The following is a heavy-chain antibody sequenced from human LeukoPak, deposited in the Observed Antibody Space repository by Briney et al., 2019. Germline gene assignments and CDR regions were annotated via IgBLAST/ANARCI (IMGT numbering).Heavy chain of an antibody. CDR1: GFTFSNYD. J-gene: IGHJ4*02. D-gene: IGHD5-24*01. CDR2: ICSDENKK. Sequence: GGSLRLSCAASGFTFSNYDMYWVRQAPGKGLEWVAAICSDENKKHYVDSVKGRFTISRDNSKNTLHLQMNSLRVEDTAVYYCAREGGDGYNLSYWGQGTLVAVSS. CDR3: AREGGDGYNLSY. V-gene: IGHV3-33*01.